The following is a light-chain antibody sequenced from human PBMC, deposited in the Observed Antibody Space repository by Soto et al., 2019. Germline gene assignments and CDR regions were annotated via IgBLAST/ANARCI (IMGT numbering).Light chain of an antibody. V-gene: IGLV2-8*01. CDR1: PSDVGGYNS. J-gene: IGLJ2*01. CDR2: DVS. CDR3: SSYAGSNVL. Sequence: QSALTQPPSASGSPGQSVTISCTGTPSDVGGYNSVSWYQQYPGKAPKLMICDVSKRPSGVPDRFSGSKSGNTASLTVSGLQAEDEANYYCSSYAGSNVLFGGGTKLTVL.